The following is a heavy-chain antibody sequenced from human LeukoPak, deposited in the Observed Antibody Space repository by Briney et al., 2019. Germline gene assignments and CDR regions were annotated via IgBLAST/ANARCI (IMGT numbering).Heavy chain of an antibody. D-gene: IGHD6-13*01. Sequence: SETLSLTCTVSGGSISSTNYYWGWIRQPPGKGLEWIGSIYYRGSTYHNPSLQSRVTISVDTSKNQFSLKLSSVTAADTAVYYCARVLAAAGNNWFDPWGQGTLVTVSS. CDR1: GGSISSTNYY. J-gene: IGHJ5*02. CDR3: ARVLAAAGNNWFDP. V-gene: IGHV4-39*07. CDR2: IYYRGST.